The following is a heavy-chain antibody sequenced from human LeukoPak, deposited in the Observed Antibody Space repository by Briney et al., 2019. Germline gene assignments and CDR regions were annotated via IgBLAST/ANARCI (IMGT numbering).Heavy chain of an antibody. Sequence: PGGSLRLSCAASGFTFSSYAMSWVRQAPGKGLGWVSAISGSGGSTYYADSVKGRFTISRDNSKNTLYLQMNSLRAEDTAVYYCAREISYYYDSSGNFDYWGQGTLVTVSS. CDR1: GFTFSSYA. CDR3: AREISYYYDSSGNFDY. V-gene: IGHV3-23*01. J-gene: IGHJ4*02. CDR2: ISGSGGST. D-gene: IGHD3-22*01.